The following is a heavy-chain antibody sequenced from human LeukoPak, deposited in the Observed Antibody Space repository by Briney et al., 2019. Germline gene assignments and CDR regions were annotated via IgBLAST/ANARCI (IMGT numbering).Heavy chain of an antibody. Sequence: ASVKVSCKASGYTFTSYGISWVRQAPGQGLEWMGWISAYNGNTNYAQKLQGRVTMTTDTSTSTAYMELRSLRSDDTAVYYCARDGELHYYYYYYMDVWGKGITVTVSS. CDR3: ARDGELHYYYYYYMDV. CDR2: ISAYNGNT. D-gene: IGHD3-10*01. CDR1: GYTFTSYG. J-gene: IGHJ6*03. V-gene: IGHV1-18*01.